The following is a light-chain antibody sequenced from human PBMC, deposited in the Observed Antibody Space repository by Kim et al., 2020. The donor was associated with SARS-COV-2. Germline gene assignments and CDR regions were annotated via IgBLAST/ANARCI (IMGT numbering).Light chain of an antibody. V-gene: IGKV1-5*01. CDR1: ESVDRW. Sequence: APIGDRVTITCRATESVDRWLAWYQQKPGQAPKLLIYDASTLEDGVPTRFSGSGSGTEFTLTISSLQPDDFATFYCQHYNGYPWTFGQVTKVDIK. CDR2: DAS. CDR3: QHYNGYPWT. J-gene: IGKJ1*01.